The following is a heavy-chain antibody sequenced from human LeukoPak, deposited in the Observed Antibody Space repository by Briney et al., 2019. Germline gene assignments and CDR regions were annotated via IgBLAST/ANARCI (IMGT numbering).Heavy chain of an antibody. CDR3: ARGSIVVVPAADY. D-gene: IGHD2-2*01. CDR1: GFTVSSNY. CDR2: IYSGGST. Sequence: TGGSLRLSCAASGFTVSSNYMSWVRQAPGKGLEWVSVIYSGGSTYYADSVKGRFTIPRDNSKNTLYLQMNSLRAEDTAVYYCARGSIVVVPAADYWGQGTLVTVSS. J-gene: IGHJ4*02. V-gene: IGHV3-53*01.